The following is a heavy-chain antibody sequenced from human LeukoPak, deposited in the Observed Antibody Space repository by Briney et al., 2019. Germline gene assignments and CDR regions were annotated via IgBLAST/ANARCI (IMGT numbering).Heavy chain of an antibody. CDR2: FDPEDGET. J-gene: IGHJ6*02. V-gene: IGHV1-24*01. CDR3: AAAGPVGYYYYYGMDV. Sequence: ASVKVSCKVSGYTLTELSMHWVRQAPGKGLEWMGGFDPEDGETIYAQKFQGGVTMTEDTSTDTAYMELSSLRSEDTAVYYCAAAGPVGYYYYYGMDVWGQGTTVTVSS. CDR1: GYTLTELS. D-gene: IGHD2-15*01.